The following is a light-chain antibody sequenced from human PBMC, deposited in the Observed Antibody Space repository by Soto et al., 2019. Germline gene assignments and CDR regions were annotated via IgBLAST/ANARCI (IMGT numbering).Light chain of an antibody. Sequence: DIQMIQSPATLSASVGDRITITCRASENIFKYVAWYQQTSGSAPNLLIYAASDLESGVPSRFSGSGSGTEFSLTIDXXQPNDPATYYCQHYNTRSIAFGGGTKVDVK. CDR3: QHYNTRSIA. V-gene: IGKV1-5*01. CDR2: AAS. CDR1: ENIFKY. J-gene: IGKJ4*01.